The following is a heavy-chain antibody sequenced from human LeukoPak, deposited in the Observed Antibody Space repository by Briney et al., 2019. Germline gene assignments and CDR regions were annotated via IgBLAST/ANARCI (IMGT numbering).Heavy chain of an antibody. CDR2: IYYSGST. D-gene: IGHD6-13*01. J-gene: IGHJ4*02. Sequence: SETLSLTCTVSGGSISSYYWSWIRQPPGKGLEWIGYIYYSGSTNYNPSLKSRVTISVDTSKNQFSLKLSSVTAADTAVYYCASSGYSSSWYPYYFDYWGQGTLVTVSS. CDR3: ASSGYSSSWYPYYFDY. CDR1: GGSISSYY. V-gene: IGHV4-59*08.